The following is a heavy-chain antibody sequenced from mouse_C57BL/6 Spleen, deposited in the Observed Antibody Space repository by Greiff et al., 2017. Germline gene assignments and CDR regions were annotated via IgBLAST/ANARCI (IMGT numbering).Heavy chain of an antibody. CDR1: GYTFTSYW. Sequence: QVQLQQPGAELVRPGTSVKLSCKASGYTFTSYWMHWVKQRPGQGLEWIGVIDPSDSYTNYNQKFKGKATLTVDTSSSTAYMQLSSLTSEDSAVYYCARAYYSNLYYAMDYWGQGTSVTVSS. V-gene: IGHV1-59*01. D-gene: IGHD2-5*01. J-gene: IGHJ4*01. CDR2: IDPSDSYT. CDR3: ARAYYSNLYYAMDY.